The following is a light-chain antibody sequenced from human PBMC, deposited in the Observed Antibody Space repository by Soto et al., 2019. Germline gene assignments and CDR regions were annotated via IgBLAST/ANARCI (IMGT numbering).Light chain of an antibody. J-gene: IGKJ2*01. Sequence: EIVLPQSPGTLSLSPGERATLSCRASQSVRSSFFAWYQQKPGQAPRLLIYDVSVRATGIPDRFSGSGSGTDFTLTINRLEPEDVAVYYCQQYENSVMYTFGQGTKLEIK. V-gene: IGKV3-20*01. CDR3: QQYENSVMYT. CDR2: DVS. CDR1: QSVRSSF.